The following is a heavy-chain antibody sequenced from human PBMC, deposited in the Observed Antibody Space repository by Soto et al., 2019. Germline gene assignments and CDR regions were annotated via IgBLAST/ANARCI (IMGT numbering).Heavy chain of an antibody. Sequence: QVQLVQSGAEAKKPGSSVKVSCKASGGTFTDYAFSWVRQAPGQGLEWMGGIIPIFRSSNFAQKFQGRLTIFEDASAGTDYMELSSLRSDDTAIYYCAKDVGFQQHLFVFDLWGQGTLVTVSS. J-gene: IGHJ4*02. V-gene: IGHV1-69*01. CDR1: GGTFTDYA. CDR3: AKDVGFQQHLFVFDL. CDR2: IIPIFRSS. D-gene: IGHD3-10*02.